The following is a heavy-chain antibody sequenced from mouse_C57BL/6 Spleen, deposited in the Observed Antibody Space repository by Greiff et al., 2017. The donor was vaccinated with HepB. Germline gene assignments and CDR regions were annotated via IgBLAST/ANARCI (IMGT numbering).Heavy chain of an antibody. V-gene: IGHV5-6*02. CDR2: ISSGGSYT. D-gene: IGHD4-1*01. Sequence: EVKVVESGGDLVKPGGSLKLSCAASGFTFSSYGMSWVRQTPDKRLEWVATISSGGSYTYYPDSVKGRFTISRDNAKNTLYLQMSSLKSEDTAMYYCARRSGTDFAYWGQGTLVTVSA. J-gene: IGHJ3*01. CDR1: GFTFSSYG. CDR3: ARRSGTDFAY.